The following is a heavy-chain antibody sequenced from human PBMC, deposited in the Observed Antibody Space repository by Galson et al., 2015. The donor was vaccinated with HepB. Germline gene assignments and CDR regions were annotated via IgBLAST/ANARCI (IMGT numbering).Heavy chain of an antibody. V-gene: IGHV1-69*10. J-gene: IGHJ4*02. CDR3: ERVQQFVPY. Sequence: SVKVSCKASGDTFSNYAISWVRQAPGQGLEWMGGIIPILDIATYGQRFQGRVTITADDFTSTVHMELSSLKSEDTAVYYCERVQQFVPYWGQGTLVTVSS. CDR2: IIPILDIA. D-gene: IGHD6-6*01. CDR1: GDTFSNYA.